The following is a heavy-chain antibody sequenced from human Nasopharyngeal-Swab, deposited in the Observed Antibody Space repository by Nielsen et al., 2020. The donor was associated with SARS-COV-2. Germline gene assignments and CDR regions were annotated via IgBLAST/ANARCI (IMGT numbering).Heavy chain of an antibody. CDR1: GFTFSDYY. CDR2: ISSSGSTI. Sequence: GESLKISCAASGFTFSDYYMSWIRQAPGKGLEWASYISSSGSTIYYADSVKGRFTISRDNAKNSLYLQMNSPRAEDTAVYYCARDADYYGSGSYLGYWGQGTLVTVSS. V-gene: IGHV3-11*04. CDR3: ARDADYYGSGSYLGY. J-gene: IGHJ4*02. D-gene: IGHD3-10*01.